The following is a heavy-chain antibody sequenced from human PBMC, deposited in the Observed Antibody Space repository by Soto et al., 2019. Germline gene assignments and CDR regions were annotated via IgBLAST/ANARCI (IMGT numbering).Heavy chain of an antibody. CDR2: IYYSGST. V-gene: IGHV4-61*01. J-gene: IGHJ4*02. Sequence: SETLSLTCTVTGGSVRSGSYYWSWIRQPPGKKMEWIGYIYYSGSTNYKTSLKSRVTISVDTSKNQFSLKLSSETAADTTEYYCARDLSLDYWGQGTRVT. CDR3: ARDLSLDY. CDR1: GGSVRSGSYY.